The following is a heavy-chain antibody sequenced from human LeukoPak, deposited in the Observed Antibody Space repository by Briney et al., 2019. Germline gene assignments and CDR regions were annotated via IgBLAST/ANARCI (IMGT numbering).Heavy chain of an antibody. CDR3: ARGEDEHIVVVTAISVSFDI. CDR2: IKEDGSEI. D-gene: IGHD2-21*02. Sequence: GGSLRLSCAASGFTFSSHWMSWVRQAPGKGLEWVANIKEDGSEIYYVDSVKGRFTISRDNAKNSLYLQMNSLRAEDTAVYYCARGEDEHIVVVTAISVSFDIWGQGTMVTVSS. V-gene: IGHV3-7*01. CDR1: GFTFSSHW. J-gene: IGHJ3*02.